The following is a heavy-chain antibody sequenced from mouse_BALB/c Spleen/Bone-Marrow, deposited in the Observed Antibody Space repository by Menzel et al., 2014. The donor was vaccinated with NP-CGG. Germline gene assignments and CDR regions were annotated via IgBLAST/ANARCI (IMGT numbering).Heavy chain of an antibody. Sequence: EVKLVESGGGLVKPGGSLKLSCAASGFTFSSYAMSWVRQTPENRLEWVATISSGGSYTYYADSGKGRLTISRDNAKNTLYLQMSSLRSEDTAMYYCARSLYDYDAMDYWGQGTSVTVSS. CDR3: ARSLYDYDAMDY. D-gene: IGHD1-1*01. CDR2: ISSGGSYT. V-gene: IGHV5-9-1*01. CDR1: GFTFSSYA. J-gene: IGHJ4*01.